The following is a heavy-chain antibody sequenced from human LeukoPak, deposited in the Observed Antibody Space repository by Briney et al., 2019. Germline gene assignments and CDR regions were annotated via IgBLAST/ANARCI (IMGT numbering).Heavy chain of an antibody. CDR1: GYTFTSYA. CDR2: INAGNDNT. Sequence: RASVKVSCKASGYTFTSYAMHWVRQAPGQRLEWMGWINAGNDNTRYSQKFQDRVTISRDTSASTAYMELTSLRSEDTAMYYCAREDINMVRGIVISHDAFDIWGQGTMVTVSS. D-gene: IGHD3-10*01. CDR3: AREDINMVRGIVISHDAFDI. J-gene: IGHJ3*02. V-gene: IGHV1-3*01.